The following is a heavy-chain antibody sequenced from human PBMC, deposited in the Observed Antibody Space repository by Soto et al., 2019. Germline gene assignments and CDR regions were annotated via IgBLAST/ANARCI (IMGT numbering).Heavy chain of an antibody. CDR3: AKDRIVVVPAAPAYYFDY. Sequence: PGGSLRLSCAASGFTFSSYAMSWVRQAPGKGLEWVSAISGSGGSTYYADSVKGRFTISRDNSKNTLYLQMNSLRAEDTAVYYCAKDRIVVVPAAPAYYFDYWGQGTLVTVSS. V-gene: IGHV3-23*01. J-gene: IGHJ4*02. CDR1: GFTFSSYA. D-gene: IGHD2-2*01. CDR2: ISGSGGST.